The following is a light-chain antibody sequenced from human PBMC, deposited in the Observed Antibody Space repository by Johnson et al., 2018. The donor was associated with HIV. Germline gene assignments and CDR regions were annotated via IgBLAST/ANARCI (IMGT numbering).Light chain of an antibody. V-gene: IGLV1-51*02. CDR1: SSNIGGNT. CDR3: ATWDRSLTIGGA. CDR2: EDN. J-gene: IGLJ1*01. Sequence: QSVLTQAPSVSGTPGQRVTISCSGSSSNIGGNTVNWYQQLPGTAPKLLIYEDNKRPSGIPDRFSGSKSGTSATLAITGLQTGDEADYYCATWDRSLTIGGAFGTWTKFTVL.